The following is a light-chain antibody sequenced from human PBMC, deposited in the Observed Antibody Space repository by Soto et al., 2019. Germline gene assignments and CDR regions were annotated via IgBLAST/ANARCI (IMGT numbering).Light chain of an antibody. Sequence: QTVVSQPPSASGTPGQTVIISCSGSRSDIGSNFVNWYQHLPGTAPKLLIHSNNNRPSGVPDRFSGSKSGTSASLAIAGLQADDEADYYCQSYDPTLRTSLFGGGTQLTVL. CDR2: SNN. CDR1: RSDIGSNF. V-gene: IGLV1-44*01. CDR3: QSYDPTLRTSL. J-gene: IGLJ7*01.